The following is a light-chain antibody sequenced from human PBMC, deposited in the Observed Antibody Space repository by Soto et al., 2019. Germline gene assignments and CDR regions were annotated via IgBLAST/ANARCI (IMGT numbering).Light chain of an antibody. CDR1: DSNIARRN. Sequence: QSALTQPPSASATPGQRVTISCSGSDSNIARRNVYWYQQLPGTAPKLLIYSTDLRPSGVPDRFSGSKSGTSASLAISGLQSEDEADYYCATWDVTLNIRVFGGGTKVTVL. J-gene: IGLJ3*02. V-gene: IGLV1-44*01. CDR2: STD. CDR3: ATWDVTLNIRV.